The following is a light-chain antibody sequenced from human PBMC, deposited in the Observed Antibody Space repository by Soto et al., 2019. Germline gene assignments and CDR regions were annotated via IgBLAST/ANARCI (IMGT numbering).Light chain of an antibody. CDR3: QQGYSSPWT. CDR1: QSIGTH. J-gene: IGKJ1*01. Sequence: DIQMTQSPSSLSASVGDRVTITCRASQSIGTHLNWYQQKRGRAPKLLIYAASSLQSGVPSRVSGSGFGTEFTLSISSLQPEDFATYFCQQGYSSPWTFGQGTKVEIK. CDR2: AAS. V-gene: IGKV1-39*01.